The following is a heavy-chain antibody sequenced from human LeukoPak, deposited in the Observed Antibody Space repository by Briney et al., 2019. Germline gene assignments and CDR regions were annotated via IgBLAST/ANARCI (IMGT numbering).Heavy chain of an antibody. V-gene: IGHV4-31*03. CDR3: ARDCSSGYYPDWYFDL. CDR2: IYYSGST. D-gene: IGHD3-22*01. J-gene: IGHJ2*01. Sequence: SETLSLTCTVSGGSISSGGYCWSWIRQHPGKGLEWIGYIYYSGSTYYNPSLKSRVTISVDTSKNQFSLKLSSVTAADTAVYYCARDCSSGYYPDWYFDLWGRGTLVTVSS. CDR1: GGSISSGGYC.